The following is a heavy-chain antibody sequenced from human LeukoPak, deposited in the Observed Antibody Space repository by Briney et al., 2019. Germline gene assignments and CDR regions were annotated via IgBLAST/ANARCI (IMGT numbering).Heavy chain of an antibody. CDR2: IYYSGST. V-gene: IGHV4-38-2*01. CDR3: ARLHGGYSYGSFDY. J-gene: IGHJ4*02. Sequence: PSETLSLTCAVSGYSISSAFYWGWIRQPPGKGLEWIGSIYYSGSTYYNPSLKSRVTISVDTSKNQFSLKLSSVTAADTAVYYCARLHGGYSYGSFDYWGQGTLVTVSS. D-gene: IGHD5-18*01. CDR1: GYSISSAFY.